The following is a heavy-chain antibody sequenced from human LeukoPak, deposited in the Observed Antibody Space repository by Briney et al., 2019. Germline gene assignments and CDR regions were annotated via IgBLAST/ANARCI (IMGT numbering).Heavy chain of an antibody. J-gene: IGHJ5*02. CDR3: TRTIRGVNNWFDP. V-gene: IGHV3-73*01. D-gene: IGHD3-10*01. Sequence: GGCLRLSCAASGFTFGGSAMHWVRQASGKGLEWVGRIRSKANSYATAYAASVKGRFTISRDDSKNTAYLQMNSLKTEDTAVYYCTRTIRGVNNWFDPWGQGTLVTVSS. CDR2: IRSKANSYAT. CDR1: GFTFGGSA.